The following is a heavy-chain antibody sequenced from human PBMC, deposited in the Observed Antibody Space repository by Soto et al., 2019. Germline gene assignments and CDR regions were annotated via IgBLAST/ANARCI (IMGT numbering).Heavy chain of an antibody. CDR1: GFTASRIY. J-gene: IGHJ5*02. V-gene: IGHV3-66*01. D-gene: IGHD6-19*01. CDR2: ISGGGTT. Sequence: PGGSLRLSCADSGFTASRIYMSWVRQAPGKGLEWVSLISGGGTTYYADSVRGRFTISRDNSKNTLYLQMNSLRAEDTAVYYCARDPDSSGWYNWFDPWGQGTLVTVSS. CDR3: ARDPDSSGWYNWFDP.